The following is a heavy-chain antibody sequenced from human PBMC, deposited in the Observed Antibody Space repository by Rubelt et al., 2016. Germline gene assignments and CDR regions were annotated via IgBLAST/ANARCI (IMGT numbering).Heavy chain of an antibody. Sequence: QKFQGRVTMTEGTSTDTAYMELSSLRSEDTAVYYCARDQPGYYDILTGYFLFDYWGQGTLVTVSS. CDR3: ARDQPGYYDILTGYFLFDY. J-gene: IGHJ4*02. D-gene: IGHD3-9*01. V-gene: IGHV1-24*01.